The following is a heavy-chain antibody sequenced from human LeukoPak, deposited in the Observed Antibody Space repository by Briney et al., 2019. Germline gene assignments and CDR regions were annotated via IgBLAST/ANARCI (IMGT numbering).Heavy chain of an antibody. CDR3: ARVRIPVTTSASRQYYFDY. V-gene: IGHV4-39*07. D-gene: IGHD4-17*01. CDR2: IYYSGST. J-gene: IGHJ4*02. CDR1: GGSISSSSYY. Sequence: SETLSLTCTVSGGSISSSSYYWGWIRQPPGKGLEWIGSIYYSGSTYYNPSLKSRVTISVDTSKNQFSLKLSSVTAADTAVYYCARVRIPVTTSASRQYYFDYWGQGTLVTVSS.